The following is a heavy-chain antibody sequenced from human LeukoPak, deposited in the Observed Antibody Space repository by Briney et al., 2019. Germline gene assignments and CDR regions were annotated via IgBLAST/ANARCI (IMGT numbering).Heavy chain of an antibody. CDR3: AREMDSGSYLGY. CDR2: IKSSGTIT. D-gene: IGHD3-10*01. CDR1: GFTFSTYN. V-gene: IGHV3-48*01. Sequence: GGSLRLSCAASGFTFSTYNMNWVRQAPGKGLEWISFIKSSGTITYYTDSVKGRFTISRDNTKNSLYLQMNSLRAEDTAVYYCAREMDSGSYLGYWGQGALVTVSS. J-gene: IGHJ4*02.